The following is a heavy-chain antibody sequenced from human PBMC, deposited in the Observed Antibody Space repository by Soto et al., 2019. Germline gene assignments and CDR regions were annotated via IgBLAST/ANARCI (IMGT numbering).Heavy chain of an antibody. CDR2: IYYSGST. V-gene: IGHV4-31*03. Sequence: SETLSLTCTVSGGSISSGGYYGSWIRQHPGKGLEWIGYIYYSGSTYYNPSLKSRVTISVDTSKNQFSLKLSSVTAADTAVYYCARSGRAARNYYGMDVWGQGTTVTVSS. CDR3: ARSGRAARNYYGMDV. CDR1: GGSISSGGYY. D-gene: IGHD6-6*01. J-gene: IGHJ6*02.